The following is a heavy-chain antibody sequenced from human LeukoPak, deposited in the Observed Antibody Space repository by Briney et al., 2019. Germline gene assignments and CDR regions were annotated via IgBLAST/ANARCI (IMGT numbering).Heavy chain of an antibody. CDR2: INPSGGST. CDR3: ATSGGVGASFDY. J-gene: IGHJ4*02. Sequence: ASVKVSCKASGYTFTSYYMHWVRQAPGQGLEWMGIINPSGGSTSCAQKFQGRVTMTRDTSTSTVYMELSSLRSEDTAVYYCATSGGVGASFDYWGQGTLVTVSS. D-gene: IGHD1-26*01. CDR1: GYTFTSYY. V-gene: IGHV1-46*01.